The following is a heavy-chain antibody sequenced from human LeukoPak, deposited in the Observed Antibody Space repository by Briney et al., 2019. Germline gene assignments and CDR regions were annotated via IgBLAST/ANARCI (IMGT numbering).Heavy chain of an antibody. J-gene: IGHJ5*02. V-gene: IGHV4-39*01. Sequence: SETLSLTCTVSGASISRSSYYWGWIRKPPGKGREGMGSIYYSGSTYYNPSLKSRVTMSEDTSKNQFSLKLSSVTAADTAVYYCARRSIAGSGWFDPWGQGTLVTVSS. CDR2: IYYSGST. D-gene: IGHD6-6*01. CDR1: GASISRSSYY. CDR3: ARRSIAGSGWFDP.